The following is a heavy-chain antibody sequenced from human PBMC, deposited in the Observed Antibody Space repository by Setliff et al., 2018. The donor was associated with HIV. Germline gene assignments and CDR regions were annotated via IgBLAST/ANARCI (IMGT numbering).Heavy chain of an antibody. CDR2: IYPDDSNI. CDR3: ARRDGRSMNAFQI. Sequence: GESLKISCKALDYTFSTYWIGWVRQMPGEGLEWMGVIYPDDSNIRYNPSFQSQVTISADKSIATAYLEIHNLKASDTATCYCARRDGRSMNAFQIWGPGTKVT. J-gene: IGHJ3*01. D-gene: IGHD6-13*01. V-gene: IGHV5-51*01. CDR1: DYTFSTYW.